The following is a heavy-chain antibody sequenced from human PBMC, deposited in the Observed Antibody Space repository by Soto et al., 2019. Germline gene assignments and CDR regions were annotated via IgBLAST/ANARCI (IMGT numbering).Heavy chain of an antibody. Sequence: GTSVKLSCEACGDSFTGYYMHCVRQAPGQGLEWMGWINPNSGGTNYAQKFQGWVTMTRDTSISTAYMELSRLRSDDTAVYYCARAGYCSGGSCYLTEFDPWGQGTLVTVSS. CDR1: GDSFTGYY. CDR3: ARAGYCSGGSCYLTEFDP. J-gene: IGHJ5*02. V-gene: IGHV1-2*04. D-gene: IGHD2-15*01. CDR2: INPNSGGT.